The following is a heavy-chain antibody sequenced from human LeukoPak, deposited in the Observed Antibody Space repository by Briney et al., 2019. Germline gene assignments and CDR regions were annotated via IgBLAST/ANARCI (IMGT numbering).Heavy chain of an antibody. V-gene: IGHV3-23*01. D-gene: IGHD3-22*01. Sequence: PGGSLRLSCAASGVTFSSYAMSWVRQAPGKGLEWVSAISGSGGSTYYTDSVKGRFTISRDNSKNTLYLQMNSLRAEDTAVYYCAKAHEDPYYYDSSAVGYLDYWGQGTLVTVSS. CDR3: AKAHEDPYYYDSSAVGYLDY. CDR1: GVTFSSYA. CDR2: ISGSGGST. J-gene: IGHJ4*02.